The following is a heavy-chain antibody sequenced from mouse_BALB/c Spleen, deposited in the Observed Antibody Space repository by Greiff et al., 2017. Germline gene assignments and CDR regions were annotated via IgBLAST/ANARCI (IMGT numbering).Heavy chain of an antibody. CDR2: ISTYYGDA. V-gene: IGHV1S137*01. J-gene: IGHJ4*01. CDR3: AKVYYGSSERAMDY. D-gene: IGHD1-1*01. CDR1: GYTFTDYA. Sequence: QVQLQQSGAELVRPGVSVKISCKGSGYTFTDYAMHWVKQSHAKSLEWIGVISTYYGDASYNQKFKGKATMTVDKSSSTAYMELARLTSEDSAIYYCAKVYYGSSERAMDYWGQGTSVTVSS.